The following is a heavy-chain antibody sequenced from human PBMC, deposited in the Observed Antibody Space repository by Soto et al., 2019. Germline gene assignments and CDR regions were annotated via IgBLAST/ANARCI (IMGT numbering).Heavy chain of an antibody. J-gene: IGHJ4*02. CDR3: TRGPSGVKVDY. CDR2: SYDGGTT. V-gene: IGHV4-30-4*01. D-gene: IGHD3-16*01. Sequence: QVQLQGSGPRLVKPSQTLSLTCTVSGDSISDVNYYWSWIRQSPDKGLEWIGHSYDGGTTYSNPSLRSRVTVSIHTSKNQCSLQLSSMSAADTAVYYCTRGPSGVKVDYWGQGKLVTVSS. CDR1: GDSISDVNYY.